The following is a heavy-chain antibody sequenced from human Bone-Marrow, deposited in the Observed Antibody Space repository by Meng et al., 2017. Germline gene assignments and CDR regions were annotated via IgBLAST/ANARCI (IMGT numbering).Heavy chain of an antibody. Sequence: QERPQQWGAGWLKPSETLSLTCVVSGGSFSDYYWSWIRQPPGKGLEWIGEINHSGSTNYNPSLESRATISVDTSQNNLSLKLSSVTAADSAVYYCARGPTTMAHDFDYWGQGTLVTVSS. D-gene: IGHD4-11*01. J-gene: IGHJ4*02. CDR1: GGSFSDYY. CDR2: INHSGST. CDR3: ARGPTTMAHDFDY. V-gene: IGHV4-34*01.